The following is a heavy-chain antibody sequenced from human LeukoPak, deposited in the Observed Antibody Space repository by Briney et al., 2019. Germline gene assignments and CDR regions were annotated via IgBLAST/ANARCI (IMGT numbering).Heavy chain of an antibody. D-gene: IGHD6-19*01. J-gene: IGHJ6*03. V-gene: IGHV4-38-2*02. CDR3: ARRGTYSSGWRTHYYYYYMDV. CDR2: INHSGST. CDR1: RHSISSAYY. Sequence: SETLSLTCSISRHSISSAYYWGWIRQPPGKGLEWIGEINHSGSTNYNPSLKSRVTISVDTSKNQFSLKLSSVTAADTAVYYCARRGTYSSGWRTHYYYYYMDVWGKGTTVTISS.